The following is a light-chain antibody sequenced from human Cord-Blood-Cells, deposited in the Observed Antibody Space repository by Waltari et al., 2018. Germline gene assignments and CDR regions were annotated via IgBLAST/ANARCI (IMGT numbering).Light chain of an antibody. CDR1: QSISSW. Sequence: DIKMTQSPSTRSASVGDRVTITCRASQSISSWLAWYQQKPGKAPKLLIYDASSLESGVPSRFSGSGSGTEFTLTISSLQPDDFATYYCQQYNSYTITFGQGTRLEIK. V-gene: IGKV1-5*01. CDR3: QQYNSYTIT. CDR2: DAS. J-gene: IGKJ5*01.